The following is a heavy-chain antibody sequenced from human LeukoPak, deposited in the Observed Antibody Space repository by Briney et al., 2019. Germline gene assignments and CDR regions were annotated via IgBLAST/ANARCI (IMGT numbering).Heavy chain of an antibody. CDR2: IFHSGSP. D-gene: IGHD3-22*01. V-gene: IGHV4-39*07. J-gene: IGHJ3*02. CDR1: GGSISSSSYY. Sequence: PSETLSLTCTASGGSISSSSYYWGWIRQPPETGLEWVGSIFHSGSPYYNPSLKSRVTILIDTSKNQFSLKLSSVTAADTAVYYCARATFYFDSSGYSDVFDIWGQGTMVTVSS. CDR3: ARATFYFDSSGYSDVFDI.